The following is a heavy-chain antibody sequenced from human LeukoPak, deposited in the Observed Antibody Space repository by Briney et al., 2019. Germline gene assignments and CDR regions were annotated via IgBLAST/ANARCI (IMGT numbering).Heavy chain of an antibody. V-gene: IGHV3-21*01. CDR1: GFTFSSYS. Sequence: GGSLRLSCAASGFTFSSYSMNWVRQAPGKGLEWVSFISSSSSYIYYADSVKGRFTISRDNAKNSLYLQMNSLRAEDTAVYYCASPQRSGLAFDYWGQGTLVTVSS. D-gene: IGHD5-12*01. CDR3: ASPQRSGLAFDY. CDR2: ISSSSSYI. J-gene: IGHJ4*02.